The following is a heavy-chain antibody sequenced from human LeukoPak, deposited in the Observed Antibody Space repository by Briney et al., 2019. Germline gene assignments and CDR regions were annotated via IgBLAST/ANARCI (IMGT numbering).Heavy chain of an antibody. J-gene: IGHJ6*02. CDR1: GFTFSSYS. V-gene: IGHV3-21*01. CDR2: ISSSSTYI. CDR3: ARVGCSGGRCPGYGMDV. D-gene: IGHD2-15*01. Sequence: GGSLRLSCAASGFTFSSYSMNGVRQAPGKGLEGVSSISSSSTYIYYADSVKSRFTISRDNAKNSLYLQMNSLRVEDTAVYYCARVGCSGGRCPGYGMDVWGQGTTVTVSS.